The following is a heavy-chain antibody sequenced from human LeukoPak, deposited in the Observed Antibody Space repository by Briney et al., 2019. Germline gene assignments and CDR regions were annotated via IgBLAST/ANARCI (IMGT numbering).Heavy chain of an antibody. CDR1: GGSFSGYY. Sequence: SETLSLTCAVYGGSFSGYYWSWIRQPPGKGLEWVGEINHSGSTNYNPSLKSRVTISVDTSKNQFSLKLSSVTAADTAVYYCARVRRYFDWLDAFDIWGQGTMVTVSS. CDR2: INHSGST. CDR3: ARVRRYFDWLDAFDI. D-gene: IGHD3-9*01. V-gene: IGHV4-34*01. J-gene: IGHJ3*02.